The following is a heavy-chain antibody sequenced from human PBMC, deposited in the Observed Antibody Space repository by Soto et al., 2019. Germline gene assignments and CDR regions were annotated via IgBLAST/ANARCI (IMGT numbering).Heavy chain of an antibody. J-gene: IGHJ5*02. D-gene: IGHD1-26*01. CDR2: ISWDSGTI. V-gene: IGHV3-9*01. CDR1: GFAIVVYA. Sequence: GGSLRLSWLSCGFAIVVYALQWVRAGPGKGLEWVPGISWDSGTIGYADSVKGRFTISRDNAKNSLYLQMNSLRAEATGLYYCAKELQYLVFLRHRDHRELHSFPGPRASDP. CDR3: AKELQYLVFLRHRDHRELHSFPGPRASDP.